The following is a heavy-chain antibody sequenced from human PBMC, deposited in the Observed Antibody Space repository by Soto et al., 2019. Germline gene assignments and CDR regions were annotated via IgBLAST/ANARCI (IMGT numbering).Heavy chain of an antibody. CDR2: ISPYTDDP. CDR3: ARVISGPEAWFHP. D-gene: IGHD2-15*01. J-gene: IGHJ5*02. Sequence: QGQLVQSGVEVKKPGAAVKVSCTASGNTFTNFGVTWVRQAPGQGLEWMGWISPYTDDPSYAQKFQGRVTMTIDTSTRTAYLDLRRLTSDDTAVYYCARVISGPEAWFHPCGQGTLVTVSS. CDR1: GNTFTNFG. V-gene: IGHV1-18*01.